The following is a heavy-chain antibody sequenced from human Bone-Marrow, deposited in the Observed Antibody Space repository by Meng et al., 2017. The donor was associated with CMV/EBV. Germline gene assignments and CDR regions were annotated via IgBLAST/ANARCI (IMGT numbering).Heavy chain of an antibody. Sequence: GESLKISCAASGFTFSSYWMHWVRQAPGKGLVWVSRINSDGSRTSHADSAMGRFTISRDNPKNTLYLQMNSLRAEDTAVYYCARAVGATAAGLGYWGQGTLVTVSS. D-gene: IGHD1-26*01. J-gene: IGHJ4*02. CDR3: ARAVGATAAGLGY. CDR1: GFTFSSYW. CDR2: INSDGSRT. V-gene: IGHV3-74*01.